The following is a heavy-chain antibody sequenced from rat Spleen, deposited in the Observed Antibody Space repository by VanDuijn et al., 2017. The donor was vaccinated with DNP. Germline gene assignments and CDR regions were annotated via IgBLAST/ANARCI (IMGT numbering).Heavy chain of an antibody. D-gene: IGHD1-3*01. CDR1: GFSLTSYH. CDR3: TQLGY. Sequence: QVQLKESGPGLVQPSQTLSLTCTVSGFSLTSYHVHWVRQPPGKGLEWMGAIWSGGSTDYNSALKSRLSISRETSKRQVFLQMNSLQTEDTAIYFCTQLGYWGQGVMVTVSS. CDR2: IWSGGST. J-gene: IGHJ2*01. V-gene: IGHV2-1*01.